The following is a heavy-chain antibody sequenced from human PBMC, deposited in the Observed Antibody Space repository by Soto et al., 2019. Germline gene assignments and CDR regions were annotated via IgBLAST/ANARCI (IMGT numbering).Heavy chain of an antibody. CDR2: IYHGGTA. D-gene: IGHD6-19*01. J-gene: IGHJ4*01. V-gene: IGHV4-38-2*02. CDR3: ARVHVMVVAGSTFDY. CDR1: GYSSFRGSY. Sequence: EMLSVACTVAGYSSFRGSYGHCIRQPLGKAPEWIASIYHGGTAFYNPYLKSRITISVDTSNNQFSLKLTSVTAADTAVYYCARVHVMVVAGSTFDYWGHGTLGTVSS.